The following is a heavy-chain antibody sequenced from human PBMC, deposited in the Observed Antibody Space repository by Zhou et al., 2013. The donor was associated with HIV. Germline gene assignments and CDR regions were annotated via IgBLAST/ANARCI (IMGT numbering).Heavy chain of an antibody. J-gene: IGHJ6*02. CDR2: IIPLFGTA. CDR3: ARDRGSSSWYGGRYYYYGMDV. CDR1: GYVFTRHW. D-gene: IGHD6-13*01. Sequence: QVYLVQSGAEVKKPGASVKISCKASGYVFTRHWMHWARQAPGQGLEWMGGIIPLFGTANYAQKFQGRVTITTDESTSTAYMELSSLRSEDTAVYYCARDRGSSSWYGGRYYYYGMDVWGQGP. V-gene: IGHV1-69*01.